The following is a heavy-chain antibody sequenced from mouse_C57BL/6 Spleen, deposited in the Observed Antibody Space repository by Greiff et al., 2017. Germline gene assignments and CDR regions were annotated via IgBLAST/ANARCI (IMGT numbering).Heavy chain of an antibody. CDR2: IDPETGGT. J-gene: IGHJ4*01. V-gene: IGHV1-15*01. Sequence: QVQLQQSGAELVRPGASVTLSCKASGYTFTDYEMHWVKQTPVHGLEWIGAIDPETGGTAYNQKFKGKAILTADKSSSTAYMELRSLTSEDSAVYYCTRPSYYAMDYWGQGTSVTVSS. CDR1: GYTFTDYE. CDR3: TRPSYYAMDY.